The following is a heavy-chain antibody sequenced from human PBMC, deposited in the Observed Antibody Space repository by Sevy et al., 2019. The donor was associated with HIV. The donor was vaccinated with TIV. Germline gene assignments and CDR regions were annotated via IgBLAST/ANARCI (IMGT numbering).Heavy chain of an antibody. V-gene: IGHV3-23*01. Sequence: GGSLRLSCAASGFTFSKYSMSWVRQPPGKGLEWVSTLSFGCGEINYADSVTGRFTISRDNSKSSVYLQMNNLRPEDTAVYYCAREGCTKPHDYWGQGTLVTVSS. J-gene: IGHJ4*02. CDR3: AREGCTKPHDY. CDR2: LSFGCGEI. D-gene: IGHD2-8*01. CDR1: GFTFSKYS.